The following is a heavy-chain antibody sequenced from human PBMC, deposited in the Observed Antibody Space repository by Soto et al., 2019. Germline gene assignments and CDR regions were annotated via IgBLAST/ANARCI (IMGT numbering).Heavy chain of an antibody. V-gene: IGHV3-30*18. CDR2: ISYAGTNK. J-gene: IGHJ6*02. Sequence: QVQLVESGGGVVQPGRSLRLSCEASGFIFSDYGMHWVRQAPGKGLEWVALISYAGTNKNYADSVRGRFTISRDDSKNTLYLHMNNLRAEDTALSYCAQDRATYYYDSSDYFYYFGMDLWGQGTTVTVSS. CDR3: AQDRATYYYDSSDYFYYFGMDL. CDR1: GFIFSDYG. D-gene: IGHD3-22*01.